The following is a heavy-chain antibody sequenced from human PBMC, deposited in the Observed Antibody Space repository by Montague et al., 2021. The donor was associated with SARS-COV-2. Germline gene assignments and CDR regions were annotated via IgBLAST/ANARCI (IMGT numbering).Heavy chain of an antibody. CDR2: INHSGST. J-gene: IGHJ4*02. CDR1: GGSISSGGYY. V-gene: IGHV4-39*07. D-gene: IGHD4-11*01. CDR3: AGGADYYSDYRGTLRY. Sequence: SETLSLTCTVSGGSISSGGYYWSWIRQHPGKGLEWIGEINHSGSTNYNPSLKSRVTISADTSQNQFSLKVSSVTASDTAVYYCAGGADYYSDYRGTLRYWGQGPRVSAPS.